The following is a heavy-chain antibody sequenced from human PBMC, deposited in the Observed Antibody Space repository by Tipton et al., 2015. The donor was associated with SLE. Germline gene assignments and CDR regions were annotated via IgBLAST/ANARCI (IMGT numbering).Heavy chain of an antibody. Sequence: SLRLSCAASGFTFSSYWMSWVRQAPGKGLEWVANIKQDGSEKYYVDSVKGRFTISRDNAKNSLYLQMNSLRAEDTAVYYCARVGFSIAAAGTYAFDIWGQGTMVTVSS. CDR3: ARVGFSIAAAGTYAFDI. D-gene: IGHD6-13*01. V-gene: IGHV3-7*01. J-gene: IGHJ3*02. CDR1: GFTFSSYW. CDR2: IKQDGSEK.